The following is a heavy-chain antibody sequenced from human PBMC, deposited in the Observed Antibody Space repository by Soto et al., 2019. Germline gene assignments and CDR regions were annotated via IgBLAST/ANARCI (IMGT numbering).Heavy chain of an antibody. J-gene: IGHJ6*02. CDR2: TSGSGDTT. Sequence: PGGSLRLSCAASGFTFNTYAMSWVRQAPGKGLEWVSITSGSGDTTFYADSVKGRFTISRDNVKNTLYLEMNSHRAEDTAVYYCARDFRRYDGSGYYVMEVWGQGTTVTVSS. V-gene: IGHV3-23*01. D-gene: IGHD3-22*01. CDR3: ARDFRRYDGSGYYVMEV. CDR1: GFTFNTYA.